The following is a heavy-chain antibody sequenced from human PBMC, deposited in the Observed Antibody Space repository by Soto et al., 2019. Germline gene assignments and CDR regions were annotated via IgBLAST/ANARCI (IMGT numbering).Heavy chain of an antibody. D-gene: IGHD1-1*01. Sequence: PGESLKISCKGSGYSSTSYWIGWVRQMPGKGLEWMGIIYPGDPDTRYSPSFQGQVTISADKSIRTAYLQWSSRKASDTAMYYCFGNSLERYQYVKDVRARGSTVIGSS. J-gene: IGHJ6*01. CDR3: FGNSLERYQYVKDV. CDR2: IYPGDPDT. V-gene: IGHV5-51*01. CDR1: GYSSTSYW.